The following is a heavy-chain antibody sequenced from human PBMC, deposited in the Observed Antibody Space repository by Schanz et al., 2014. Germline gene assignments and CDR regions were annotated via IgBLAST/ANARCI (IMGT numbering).Heavy chain of an antibody. V-gene: IGHV4-59*08. CDR1: GASISFYD. J-gene: IGHJ4*02. CDR3: ARQGDVYRLDY. D-gene: IGHD1-26*01. CDR2: IYHSGSP. Sequence: QVQLQESGPGLVKPSETLSLTCTVSGASISFYDWNWIRQSPGKGLEWIGYIYHSGSPIYNPSLQSRVPISIDTPKNHFSLKMGSVTAADTAMYFCARQGDVYRLDYWGQGTLVTVTS.